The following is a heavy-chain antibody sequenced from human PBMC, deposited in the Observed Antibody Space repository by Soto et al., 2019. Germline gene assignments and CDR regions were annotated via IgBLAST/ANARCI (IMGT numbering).Heavy chain of an antibody. Sequence: GESLKLSCKGSGYSFTSYWIGWVRQMPGKGLEWMGIIYPGDSDTRYSPSFQGQVTISADKSISTAYLQWSSLKASNTAMYYCARHGNSHPYYYGMDVWGQGTTVPVSS. CDR1: GYSFTSYW. CDR3: ARHGNSHPYYYGMDV. J-gene: IGHJ6*02. V-gene: IGHV5-51*01. D-gene: IGHD1-1*01. CDR2: IYPGDSDT.